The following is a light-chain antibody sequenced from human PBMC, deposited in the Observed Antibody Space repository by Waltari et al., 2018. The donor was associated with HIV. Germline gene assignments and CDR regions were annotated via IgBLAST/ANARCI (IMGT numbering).Light chain of an antibody. J-gene: IGKJ4*01. CDR3: QQRISWPLT. CDR2: DAS. V-gene: IGKV3-11*01. Sequence: EIVLTQSPATLSLSPGERATLPCRASQSVSSLLAWYQQKPGQVPRLLIYDASNRAAGIPARFSGSGSGTDFTLSISSLEPEDFAVYYCQQRISWPLTFGGGTKVEIK. CDR1: QSVSSL.